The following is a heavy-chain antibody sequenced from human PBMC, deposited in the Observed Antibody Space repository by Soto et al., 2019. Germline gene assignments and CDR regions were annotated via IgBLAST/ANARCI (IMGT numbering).Heavy chain of an antibody. CDR3: AWSMVRGDPAFDI. D-gene: IGHD3-10*01. Sequence: PGGSLRLSCAASGFTFSDYYMSWIRQAPGKGLEWVSYISSSGSTIYYADSVKGRFTISRDNAKNSLYLQMNSLRAEDTAVYYCAWSMVRGDPAFDIWGQGTMVTVSS. CDR2: ISSSGSTI. V-gene: IGHV3-11*01. J-gene: IGHJ3*02. CDR1: GFTFSDYY.